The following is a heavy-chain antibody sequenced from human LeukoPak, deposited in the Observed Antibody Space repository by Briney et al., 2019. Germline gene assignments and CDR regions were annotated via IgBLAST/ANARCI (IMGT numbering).Heavy chain of an antibody. CDR3: ATSWGPDTSAFRWGRDGMDV. Sequence: GGSLRLSCAVSGLTFNNYAMSWVRQAPGKGLEWVSAISKSGDHTYYAASAKGRFTIYRDNSKNTQYLQMNSLRAEDAAVYYCATSWGPDTSAFRWGRDGMDVWGQGTTVIVS. CDR1: GLTFNNYA. CDR2: ISKSGDHT. J-gene: IGHJ6*02. V-gene: IGHV3-23*01. D-gene: IGHD3-16*01.